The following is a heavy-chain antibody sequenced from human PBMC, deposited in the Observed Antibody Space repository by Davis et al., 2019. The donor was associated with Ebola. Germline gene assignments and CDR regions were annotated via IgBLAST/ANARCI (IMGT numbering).Heavy chain of an antibody. Sequence: ASVKVSCKASGYTFTGHYMHWVRQAPGQGLEWMGWINPNSGGTYYAQKFQGRVTMTRDTSINTAYMELNSLTSDDTAVYYCGAIGAAGPNWFDPWGQGSLVTVAS. D-gene: IGHD6-13*01. CDR1: GYTFTGHY. V-gene: IGHV1-2*02. CDR3: GAIGAAGPNWFDP. CDR2: INPNSGGT. J-gene: IGHJ5*02.